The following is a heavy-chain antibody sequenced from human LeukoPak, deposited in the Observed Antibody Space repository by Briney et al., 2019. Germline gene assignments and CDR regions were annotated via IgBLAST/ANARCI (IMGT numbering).Heavy chain of an antibody. J-gene: IGHJ6*03. CDR3: ARGDYGSGSYIYYYYMDV. D-gene: IGHD3-10*01. Sequence: PSQTLSLTCTVSGGSISSGSHYWSWIRQPAGKGLEWIGRIYTSGSTNYNPSLKSRVTISVDTSKNQFSLKLSSVTAADTAVYYCARGDYGSGSYIYYYYMDVWGKGTTVTVSS. CDR1: GGSISSGSHY. CDR2: IYTSGST. V-gene: IGHV4-61*02.